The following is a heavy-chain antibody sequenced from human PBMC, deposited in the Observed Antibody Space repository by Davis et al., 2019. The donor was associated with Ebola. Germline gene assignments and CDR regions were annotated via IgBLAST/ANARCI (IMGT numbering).Heavy chain of an antibody. CDR1: GVSVSVYY. V-gene: IGHV4-4*07. D-gene: IGHD3-10*01. Sequence: PSETLSLTCTVSGVSVSVYYWSWIRQPAGKGLEWIGHIYASGTINYNPSLRGRVAMSVDTSKNQISLKLSSVTVADTAVYSCAREPFGSGYSGNYYMDVWGEGTTVTVSS. J-gene: IGHJ6*03. CDR2: IYASGTI. CDR3: AREPFGSGYSGNYYMDV.